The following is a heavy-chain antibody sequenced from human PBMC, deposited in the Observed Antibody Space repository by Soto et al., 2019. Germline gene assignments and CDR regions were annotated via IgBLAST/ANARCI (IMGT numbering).Heavy chain of an antibody. J-gene: IGHJ6*03. CDR2: INPSGGST. CDR3: AREGYSGYDWPYYYYMDV. V-gene: IGHV1-46*03. Sequence: EASVKVSCKASGYTFTSYYLHWVRQAPGQGLEWMGIINPSGGSTSYAQKFQGRVTMTRDTSTSTVYMQLSSLRSEDTAVYYCAREGYSGYDWPYYYYMDVWGKGTTVTVSS. D-gene: IGHD5-12*01. CDR1: GYTFTSYY.